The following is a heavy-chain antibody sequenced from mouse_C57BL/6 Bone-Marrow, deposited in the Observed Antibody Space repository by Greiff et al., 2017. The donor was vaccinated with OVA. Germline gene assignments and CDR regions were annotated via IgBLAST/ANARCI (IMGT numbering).Heavy chain of an antibody. CDR1: GYTFTSYW. V-gene: IGHV1-61*01. D-gene: IGHD1-1*01. CDR2: IYPSDSET. J-gene: IGHJ1*03. CDR3: ARTLFITTVVAPYFDV. Sequence: VQLQQPGAELVRPGSSVKLSCKASGYTFTSYWMDWVKQRPGQGLEWIGNIYPSDSETHYNQKFKDKATLTVDKSSSTAYMQLSSLTSEDSAVYYCARTLFITTVVAPYFDVWGTGTTVTVSS.